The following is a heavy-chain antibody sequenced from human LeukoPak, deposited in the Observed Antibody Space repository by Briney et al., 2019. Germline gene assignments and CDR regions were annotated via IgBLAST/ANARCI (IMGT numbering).Heavy chain of an antibody. Sequence: ASVKVSCKASGYTFTGHYMHWVRQAPGQGLEWMGWINPKNAATNYAQKFQGRVTMTRDMSTSTVYMELSSLRSEDTAVYYCATGGHVRVYDSSAYYGHYWGQGTLVTVSS. D-gene: IGHD3-22*01. CDR3: ATGGHVRVYDSSAYYGHY. CDR1: GYTFTGHY. V-gene: IGHV1-2*02. CDR2: INPKNAAT. J-gene: IGHJ4*02.